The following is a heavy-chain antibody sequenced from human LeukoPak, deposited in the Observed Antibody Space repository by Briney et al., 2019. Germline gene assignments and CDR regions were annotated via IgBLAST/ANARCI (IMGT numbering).Heavy chain of an antibody. CDR3: ARDPKPQQSYYDFWRTYYYMDV. CDR1: GFTFSSYW. Sequence: GGSLRLSCAASGFTFSSYWMSWVRQAPGKGLEWVANIKQDGSEKYYVDSVKGRFTISRDNAKNSLYLQMNSLRAEDTAVYYCARDPKPQQSYYDFWRTYYYMDVWGKGTTVTVSS. V-gene: IGHV3-7*01. CDR2: IKQDGSEK. J-gene: IGHJ6*03. D-gene: IGHD3-3*01.